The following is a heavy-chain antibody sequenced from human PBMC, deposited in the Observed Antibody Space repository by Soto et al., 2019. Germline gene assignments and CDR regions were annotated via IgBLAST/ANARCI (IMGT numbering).Heavy chain of an antibody. D-gene: IGHD4-17*01. V-gene: IGHV4-59*01. Sequence: SETLSLTCTVSGGSMSSNYWTWIRQSPEKGLEWIGYIYYTGSTKYNPSLKSRVTISLDTSKTQFSLRLTSVTSADTAIYYCARGGSYGDFFDSWGQGAEVTVSP. CDR1: GGSMSSNY. J-gene: IGHJ4*02. CDR2: IYYTGST. CDR3: ARGGSYGDFFDS.